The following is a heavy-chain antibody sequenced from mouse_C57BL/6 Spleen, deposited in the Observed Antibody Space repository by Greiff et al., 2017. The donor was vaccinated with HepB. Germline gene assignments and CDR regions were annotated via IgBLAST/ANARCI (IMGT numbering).Heavy chain of an antibody. D-gene: IGHD1-1*01. CDR1: GYTFTDYN. CDR3: AGYYGSSYGYFDV. J-gene: IGHJ1*03. V-gene: IGHV1-22*01. Sequence: VQLQQSGPELVKPGASVKMSCKASGYTFTDYNMHWVKQSHGKSLEWIGYINPNNGGTSYNQKFKGKATLTVNKSSSTAYMELRSLTSEDSAVYYCAGYYGSSYGYFDVWGTGTTVTVSS. CDR2: INPNNGGT.